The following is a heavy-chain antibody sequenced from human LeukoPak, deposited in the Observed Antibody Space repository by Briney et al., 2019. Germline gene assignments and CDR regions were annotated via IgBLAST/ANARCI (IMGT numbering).Heavy chain of an antibody. Sequence: LRLSCAASGFNFPGDGMSWVRQPPGKGLEWIGSVYYSGDSYKNPSLQSRLTVSIDTSRNQFSLQLSSVTAADTAVYFCARHGLQRFDFWGPGIFVIVSS. J-gene: IGHJ4*02. CDR1: GFNFPGDG. D-gene: IGHD2-2*01. CDR2: VYYSGDS. V-gene: IGHV4-30-2*03. CDR3: ARHGLQRFDF.